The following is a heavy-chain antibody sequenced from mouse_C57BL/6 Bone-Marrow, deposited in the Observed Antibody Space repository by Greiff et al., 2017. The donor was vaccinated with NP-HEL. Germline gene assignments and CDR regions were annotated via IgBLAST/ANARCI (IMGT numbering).Heavy chain of an antibody. Sequence: VQLQQSGAELMKPGASVKLSCKATGYTFTGNWIEWVKQRPGHGLEWIGEILPGSGNTYYNERFKGKATFTADTSSNPAYMQLSSLTTEDSAIYYCASDYYGSSYLDYWGQGTTLTVSS. D-gene: IGHD1-1*01. CDR2: ILPGSGNT. CDR1: GYTFTGNW. CDR3: ASDYYGSSYLDY. V-gene: IGHV1-9*01. J-gene: IGHJ2*01.